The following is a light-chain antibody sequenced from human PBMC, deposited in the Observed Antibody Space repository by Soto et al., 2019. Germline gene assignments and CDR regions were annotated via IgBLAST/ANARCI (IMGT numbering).Light chain of an antibody. CDR2: AAS. CDR3: QQSYATVRT. J-gene: IGKJ4*01. V-gene: IGKV1-39*01. CDR1: QGISTF. Sequence: DIQISQSPSSLSTSVGYRVTLGCRASQGISTFLNWYQQKPGKAPRLLIYAASRLQSGVPARFSGSGAETDFTLTITSLQPEDFGIYYCQQSYATVRTFGGGTKVDIK.